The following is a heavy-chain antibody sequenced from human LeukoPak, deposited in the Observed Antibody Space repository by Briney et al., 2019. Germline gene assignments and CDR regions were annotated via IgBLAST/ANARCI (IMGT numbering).Heavy chain of an antibody. CDR3: ARESRPNYYDSSGLDY. Sequence: PSETLSLTCAVYGGSFSGYYWSWIRQPPGKGLEWIGEINHSGSTNYNPSLKSRVTISVDTSKNQFSLKLSSVTAADTAVYYCARESRPNYYDSSGLDYWGQGTLVTVSS. CDR2: INHSGST. D-gene: IGHD3-22*01. J-gene: IGHJ4*02. CDR1: GGSFSGYY. V-gene: IGHV4-34*01.